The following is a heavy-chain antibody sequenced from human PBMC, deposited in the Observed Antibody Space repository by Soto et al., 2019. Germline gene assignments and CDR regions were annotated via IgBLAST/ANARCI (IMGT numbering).Heavy chain of an antibody. J-gene: IGHJ1*01. V-gene: IGHV3-48*02. CDR1: GFTFSSYS. D-gene: IGHD6-13*01. CDR3: ARSSDWQQLSYFQH. CDR2: ISSSSSTI. Sequence: GGSLRLSCAASGFTFSSYSMNWVRQAPGKGLEWVSYISSSSSTIYYADSVKGRFTISRDNAKNSLYLQMNSLRDEDTAVYYCARSSDWQQLSYFQHWGQGTLVTVSS.